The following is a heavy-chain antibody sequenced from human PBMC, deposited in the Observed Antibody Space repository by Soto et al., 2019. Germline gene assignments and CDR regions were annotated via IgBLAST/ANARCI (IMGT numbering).Heavy chain of an antibody. Sequence: EVQLVESGGGLVKPGGSLRLSCEGSGFTFSDAWMNWVRQAPGKWLEWVGRIKSKTDALITDYSAPMKGRFTISRDDSKNTVFLQMNSLKTEDTAMYFCTTGSQNIYCRGGSCYFDYWGRGTLVTVSS. CDR2: IKSKTDALIT. CDR3: TTGSQNIYCRGGSCYFDY. D-gene: IGHD2-15*01. V-gene: IGHV3-15*01. J-gene: IGHJ4*02. CDR1: GFTFSDAW.